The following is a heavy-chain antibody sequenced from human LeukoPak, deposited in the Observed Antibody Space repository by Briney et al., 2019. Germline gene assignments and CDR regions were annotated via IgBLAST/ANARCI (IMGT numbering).Heavy chain of an antibody. Sequence: GGSLRLSCAASGFTFSSYNMNWVRQAPGKGLEWVSSITSSSTYIYYADSVKGRFTISRDNARNSLYLQMNSLRAEDTAVYYCARDPYSGSYGNDYYYYMDVWGKGTTVTISS. CDR2: ITSSSTYI. CDR1: GFTFSSYN. CDR3: ARDPYSGSYGNDYYYYMDV. D-gene: IGHD1-26*01. V-gene: IGHV3-21*01. J-gene: IGHJ6*03.